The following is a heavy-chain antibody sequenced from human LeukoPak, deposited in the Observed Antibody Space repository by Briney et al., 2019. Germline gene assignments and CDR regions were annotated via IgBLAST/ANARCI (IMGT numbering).Heavy chain of an antibody. Sequence: GGSLRLSCTASGFAFSSYSMNWVRQAPGKGLEWISYISSSSGTIYYADSMKGRFTISRDNAKDSLSLQMTSLRVEDTAVYYCARSGTFSSLDYWGQGTLVTVSS. CDR2: ISSSSGTI. CDR1: GFAFSSYS. D-gene: IGHD1-26*01. J-gene: IGHJ4*02. CDR3: ARSGTFSSLDY. V-gene: IGHV3-48*01.